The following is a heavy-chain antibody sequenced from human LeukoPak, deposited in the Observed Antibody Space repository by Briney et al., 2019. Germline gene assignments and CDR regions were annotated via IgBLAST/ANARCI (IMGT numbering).Heavy chain of an antibody. CDR2: IRYDGSNK. D-gene: IGHD3-3*01. J-gene: IGHJ4*02. CDR3: AKDARDRLRFLEWSSFDY. CDR1: GFTFSSYG. V-gene: IGHV3-30*02. Sequence: PGGSLRLSCAASGFTFSSYGMHWVRQAPGKGLEWVAFIRYDGSNKYYADSVKGLFTISRDNSKNTLYLQMNSLRAEDTAVYYCAKDARDRLRFLEWSSFDYWGQGTLVTVSS.